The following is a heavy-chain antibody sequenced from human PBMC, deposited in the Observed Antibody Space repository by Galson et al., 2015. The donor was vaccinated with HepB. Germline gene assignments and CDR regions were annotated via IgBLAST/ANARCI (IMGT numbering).Heavy chain of an antibody. CDR3: ARYSSTMAFDY. CDR2: INPSGDSA. V-gene: IGHV1-46*01. CDR1: GYTFTSYY. J-gene: IGHJ4*02. D-gene: IGHD2-2*01. Sequence: VKVSCKASGYTFTSYYMFWVRQAPGQGLEWMGLINPSGDSATYSQKFQGTVTMTRDTSTSTVYMELSSLRSEDTAVYYCARYSSTMAFDYWGQGTLVTVSS.